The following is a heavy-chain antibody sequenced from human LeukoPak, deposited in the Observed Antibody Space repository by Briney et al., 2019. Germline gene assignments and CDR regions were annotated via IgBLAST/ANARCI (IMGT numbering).Heavy chain of an antibody. CDR1: X. Sequence: XXSXXRQAPGKXLEWVSAISGSGGSTYYADSVKGRFTISRDNSKNTLYLQMNSLRAEDTAVYYCANSFQTYYFDYWGQGTLVTVSS. CDR2: ISGSGGST. J-gene: IGHJ4*02. V-gene: IGHV3-23*01. D-gene: IGHD2/OR15-2a*01. CDR3: ANSFQTYYFDY.